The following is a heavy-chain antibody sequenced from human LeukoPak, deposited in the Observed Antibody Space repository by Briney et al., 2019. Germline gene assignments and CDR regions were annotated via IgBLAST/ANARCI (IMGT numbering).Heavy chain of an antibody. D-gene: IGHD3-22*01. Sequence: SGESLKISCKGSGYSFTSYWIGWVRQMPGKGLEWMGIIYPGDSDTRYSPSFQGQVTISADKSISPAYLQWSSLKASDTAMYYCARQFDSSGYSGWFDPWGQGTLVTVSS. V-gene: IGHV5-51*01. CDR1: GYSFTSYW. CDR2: IYPGDSDT. J-gene: IGHJ5*02. CDR3: ARQFDSSGYSGWFDP.